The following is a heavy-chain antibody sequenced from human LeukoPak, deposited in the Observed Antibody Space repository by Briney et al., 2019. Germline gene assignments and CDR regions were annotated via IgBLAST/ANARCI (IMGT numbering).Heavy chain of an antibody. V-gene: IGHV4-59*08. D-gene: IGHD6-13*01. J-gene: IGHJ3*02. CDR3: ARRIYSSSWYWAFDI. Sequence: SESLSLTCTVSGGSISSYYWSWIRQPPGKGLEWIGYIYYSGSTNYNPSLKSRVTISVDTSKNQFSLKLSSVTAADTAVYYCARRIYSSSWYWAFDIWGQGTMVTVSS. CDR2: IYYSGST. CDR1: GGSISSYY.